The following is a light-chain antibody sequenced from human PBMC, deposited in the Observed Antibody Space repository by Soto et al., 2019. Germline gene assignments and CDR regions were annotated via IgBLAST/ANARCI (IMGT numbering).Light chain of an antibody. V-gene: IGKV3-11*01. Sequence: EIVMTQSPATLSVSPGERATLSCRASQSITRNLAWYQQSPGHAPRLLIYDASSRATGIPARFSGSGSGTDFTLTISSLEPEDFAVYYCQQHSNWPLTFGGGTKVDIK. CDR1: QSITRN. J-gene: IGKJ4*01. CDR3: QQHSNWPLT. CDR2: DAS.